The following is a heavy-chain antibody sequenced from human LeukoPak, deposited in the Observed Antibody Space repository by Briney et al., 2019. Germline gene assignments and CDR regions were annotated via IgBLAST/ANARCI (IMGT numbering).Heavy chain of an antibody. Sequence: GASVKVSCKASGYTFSSYYIQWVRQAPGQGLEWMGIINPSGGSISYAQKFQGRVTMTRDMSTSTFYMELSSLISEDTAVYYCARAYCGGDCYSGYFFDYWGQGTLVTVSS. CDR3: ARAYCGGDCYSGYFFDY. J-gene: IGHJ4*02. CDR1: GYTFSSYY. CDR2: INPSGGSI. V-gene: IGHV1-46*01. D-gene: IGHD2-21*02.